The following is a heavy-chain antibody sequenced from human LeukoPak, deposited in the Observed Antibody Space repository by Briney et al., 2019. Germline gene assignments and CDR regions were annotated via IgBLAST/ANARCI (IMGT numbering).Heavy chain of an antibody. D-gene: IGHD2-15*01. CDR1: GDSVSNDKYY. V-gene: IGHV4-39*01. CDR3: ARLGWWDS. J-gene: IGHJ4*02. Sequence: NPSETLSLTCSVSGDSVSNDKYYWGWIRQPPGKGLEWIGGIYYSGSTYYNPSLNSRVTISVDTSKNQFSLKLSSVTAADTAVYYCARLGWWDSWGQGTLVTVSS. CDR2: IYYSGST.